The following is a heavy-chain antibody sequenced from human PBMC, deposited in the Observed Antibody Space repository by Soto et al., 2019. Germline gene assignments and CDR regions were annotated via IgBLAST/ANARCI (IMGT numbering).Heavy chain of an antibody. CDR1: GGTFSSYT. CDR2: IIPILGIA. V-gene: IGHV1-69*02. Sequence: SVKVSCKASGGTFSSYTISWVRQAPGQGLEWMGRIIPILGIANYAQKFQGRVTITADKSTSTAYMELSSLRSEDTAVYYCARSPYEDQPFFDYWGQGTLVTVSS. D-gene: IGHD2-8*01. CDR3: ARSPYEDQPFFDY. J-gene: IGHJ4*02.